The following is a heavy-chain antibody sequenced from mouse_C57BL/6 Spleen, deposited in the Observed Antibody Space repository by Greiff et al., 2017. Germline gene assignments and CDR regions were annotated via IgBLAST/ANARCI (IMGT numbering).Heavy chain of an antibody. CDR1: GFTFSDYG. D-gene: IGHD1-1*01. J-gene: IGHJ4*01. V-gene: IGHV5-17*01. Sequence: EVMLVESGGGLVKPGGSLKLSCAASGFTFSDYGMHWVRQAPEKGLEWVAYISSGSSTIYYADTVKGRFTISRDNAKNTLFLQMTSLRSEDTAMYYCARRATVVVSYYAMDYWGQGTSVTVSS. CDR3: ARRATVVVSYYAMDY. CDR2: ISSGSSTI.